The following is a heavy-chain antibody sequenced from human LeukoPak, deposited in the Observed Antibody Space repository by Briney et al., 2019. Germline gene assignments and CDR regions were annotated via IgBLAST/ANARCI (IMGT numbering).Heavy chain of an antibody. CDR2: IKQDGSEK. D-gene: IGHD3-10*01. CDR1: GFTFSSYW. V-gene: IGHV3-7*01. Sequence: GGSLRLSCAASGFTFSSYWMSWVRQAPGKGLEWVANIKQDGSEKYYVDSVKGRFTISRDNAKNTLYLQMNSLRAEDTAVYYCAREGWFGELLYYFDYWGQGTLVTVSS. J-gene: IGHJ4*02. CDR3: AREGWFGELLYYFDY.